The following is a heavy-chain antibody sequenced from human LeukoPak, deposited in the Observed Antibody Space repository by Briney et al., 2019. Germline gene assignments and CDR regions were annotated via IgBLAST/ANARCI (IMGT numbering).Heavy chain of an antibody. CDR2: INHSGST. V-gene: IGHV4-34*01. J-gene: IGHJ4*02. CDR1: GGSFSGYY. CDR3: ARGDYSGWTDY. D-gene: IGHD6-19*01. Sequence: PSETLSLTCAVYGGSFSGYYWSWIRQPPGKGLEWIGEINHSGSTNYNPSLKSRVTISVDTSKNQFSLKLSSVTAADTAVYYCARGDYSGWTDYWGQGTLVTVSS.